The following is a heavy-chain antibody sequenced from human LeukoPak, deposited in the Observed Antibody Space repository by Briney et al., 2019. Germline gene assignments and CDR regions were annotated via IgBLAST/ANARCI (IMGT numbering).Heavy chain of an antibody. CDR1: GYTFTRYY. CDR3: AREDTAALDY. D-gene: IGHD5-18*01. J-gene: IGHJ4*02. V-gene: IGHV1-2*02. CDR2: INHNSGGT. Sequence: ASVKPSCKPSGYTFTRYYMHWVREAAAEGPEWRGWINHNSGGTKYAQKFQGKVTMTKDTSISTAYMELSRLRSDDTAVYYCAREDTAALDYWGQGTLVTVSS.